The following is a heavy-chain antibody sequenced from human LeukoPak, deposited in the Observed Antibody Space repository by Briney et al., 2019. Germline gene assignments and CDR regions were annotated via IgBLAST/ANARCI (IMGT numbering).Heavy chain of an antibody. CDR2: INHSGST. D-gene: IGHD2-2*02. CDR1: GGSFSGYY. Sequence: NPSETLSLTCAVYGGSFSGYYWSWIRQPPGKGLEWIGEINHSGSTNYNPSLKSRVTISVDTSKNQFSLKLSSVTAADTAVYYCARGYCSSTSCYISYGSRFDPWGQGTLVTVSS. J-gene: IGHJ5*02. CDR3: ARGYCSSTSCYISYGSRFDP. V-gene: IGHV4-34*01.